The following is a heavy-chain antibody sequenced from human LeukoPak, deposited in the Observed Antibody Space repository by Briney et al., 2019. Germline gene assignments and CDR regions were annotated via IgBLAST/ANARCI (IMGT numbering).Heavy chain of an antibody. D-gene: IGHD5-18*01. Sequence: SETLSLTCTVSGGSITSYYWSWIRQPPGKGLEWIGSIYYSGSTNYNPSLKSRVTISVDTSKNQFSLKLSSVTAADTAVYYCARHRAAMVGGNYFDYWGQGTLVTVSS. CDR1: GGSITSYY. J-gene: IGHJ4*02. CDR2: IYYSGST. V-gene: IGHV4-59*08. CDR3: ARHRAAMVGGNYFDY.